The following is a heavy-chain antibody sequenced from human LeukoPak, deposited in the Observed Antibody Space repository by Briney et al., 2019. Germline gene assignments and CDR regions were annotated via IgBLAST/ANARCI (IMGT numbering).Heavy chain of an antibody. V-gene: IGHV3-30-3*02. CDR1: GFTFSSYA. D-gene: IGHD1-26*01. Sequence: GRSLRLSCAASGFTFSSYAMHWVRQAPGKGLEWVAVISYDGSNKYYADSVKGRLTISRDNSKNTLYLQMNSLRVEDTAVYYCAKDAHSGSYFDYWGQGILVTVSS. CDR3: AKDAHSGSYFDY. CDR2: ISYDGSNK. J-gene: IGHJ4*01.